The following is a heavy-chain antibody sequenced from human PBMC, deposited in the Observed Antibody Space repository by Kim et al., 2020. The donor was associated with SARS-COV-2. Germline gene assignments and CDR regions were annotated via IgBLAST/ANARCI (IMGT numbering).Heavy chain of an antibody. J-gene: IGHJ4*02. Sequence: GGSLRLSCAASGFTFSSYEMNWVRQAPGKGLEWVSYISSSGSTIYYADSVKGRFTISRDNAKNSLYLQMNSLRAEDTAVYYCARAQTTELWFGELKNGYFDYWGQGTLVTVSS. CDR2: ISSSGSTI. CDR1: GFTFSSYE. CDR3: ARAQTTELWFGELKNGYFDY. D-gene: IGHD3-10*01. V-gene: IGHV3-48*03.